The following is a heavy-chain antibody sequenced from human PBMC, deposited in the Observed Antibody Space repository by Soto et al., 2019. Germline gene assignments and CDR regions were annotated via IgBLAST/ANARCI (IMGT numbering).Heavy chain of an antibody. V-gene: IGHV4-34*01. J-gene: IGHJ6*02. D-gene: IGHD3-22*01. Sequence: SETLSLTCAVYGGSFSGYYWSWIRQPPGKGLEWIGEINHSGSTNYNPSLKSRVTISVDTSKNQFSLKLSSVTAADTAVYYCASYPMIYGMDVWGQGTTVTVSS. CDR1: GGSFSGYY. CDR3: ASYPMIYGMDV. CDR2: INHSGST.